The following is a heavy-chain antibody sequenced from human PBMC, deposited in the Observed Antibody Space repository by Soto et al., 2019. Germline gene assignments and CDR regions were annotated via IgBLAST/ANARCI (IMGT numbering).Heavy chain of an antibody. Sequence: EVQLLESGGGLVQPGGSLRPSCVVSGFTFGSYAMSWVRQAPETGPEWVAILGGNGFTTYYADSVKGRFTIYSDKSKSTMYLQMNCWGGDDSGVYHCAYALRPSLNFFYYMDVWGRGTSVTVSS. CDR2: LGGNGFTT. D-gene: IGHD2-2*01. J-gene: IGHJ6*03. CDR1: GFTFGSYA. V-gene: IGHV3-23*01. CDR3: AYALRPSLNFFYYMDV.